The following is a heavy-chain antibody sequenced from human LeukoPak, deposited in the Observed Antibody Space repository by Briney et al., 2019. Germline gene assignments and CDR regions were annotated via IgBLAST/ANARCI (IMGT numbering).Heavy chain of an antibody. CDR3: AREREWLATEPLDY. D-gene: IGHD6-19*01. CDR2: ISAYNGNT. V-gene: IGHV1-18*01. CDR1: GYTFTSYG. J-gene: IGHJ4*02. Sequence: ASVKVSCKASGYTFTSYGISWVRQAPGQGLEWMGWISAYNGNTNYAQKFQGRVTMTRDTSISTAYMELSRLRSDDTAVYYCAREREWLATEPLDYWGQGTLVTVSS.